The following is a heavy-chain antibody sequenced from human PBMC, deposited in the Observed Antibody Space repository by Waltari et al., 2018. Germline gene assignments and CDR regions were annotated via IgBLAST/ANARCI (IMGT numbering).Heavy chain of an antibody. J-gene: IGHJ4*02. CDR2: IYPGDSDT. CDR1: GYSFTSYW. D-gene: IGHD6-13*01. Sequence: EVQLVQSGAEVKKPGESLKISCKGSGYSFTSYWIGWVRQMPGKGLEWMGIIYPGDSDTRYCPSFPGKVTISADNAISTAYLQWSSLKASDSSMYYCARQLVGKAAASYYFDYWGQGTLVTVSS. CDR3: ARQLVGKAAASYYFDY. V-gene: IGHV5-51*01.